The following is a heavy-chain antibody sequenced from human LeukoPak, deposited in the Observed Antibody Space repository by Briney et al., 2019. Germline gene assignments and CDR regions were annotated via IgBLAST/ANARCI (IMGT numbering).Heavy chain of an antibody. CDR3: ARDRPYYYDSSGFYKRADY. J-gene: IGHJ4*02. CDR2: ISSSGSTI. V-gene: IGHV3-11*04. D-gene: IGHD3-22*01. Sequence: PGGSLRLPCAASGFTFSDYYMSWIRQAPGKGLEWVSYISSSGSTIYYADSVKGRFTVSRDNSKNSLYLQMNSLRAEDTAVFYCARDRPYYYDSSGFYKRADYWGQGTLVTVSS. CDR1: GFTFSDYY.